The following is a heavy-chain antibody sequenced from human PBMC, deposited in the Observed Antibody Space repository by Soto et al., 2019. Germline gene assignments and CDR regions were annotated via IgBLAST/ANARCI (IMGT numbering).Heavy chain of an antibody. Sequence: QVQLQESGPGLVKPSGTLSLTCAVSGGSISSSNWWSWVRQPPGKGLEWIGEIYHSGSTNYNPSPKGRGTISVKKFKNQFSLKLSSVTAADTAVYYCARDLFYGSGSYSFDPWGQGTLVTVSS. V-gene: IGHV4-4*02. CDR3: ARDLFYGSGSYSFDP. CDR1: GGSISSSNW. J-gene: IGHJ5*02. CDR2: IYHSGST. D-gene: IGHD3-10*01.